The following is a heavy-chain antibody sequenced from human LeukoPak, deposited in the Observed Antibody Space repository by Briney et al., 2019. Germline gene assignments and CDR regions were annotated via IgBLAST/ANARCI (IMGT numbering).Heavy chain of an antibody. CDR2: IYFSGST. CDR1: GGSISSSSYY. J-gene: IGHJ6*02. CDR3: ARAENGGIAVSGTGLGLLGYHYYGMDV. Sequence: SETLSLTCTVSGGSISSSSYYWGWIRQPPGKGLEWIGSIYFSGSTYYNPSLRGRVTISVDTSKNQFSLKLSSVTAADTAVYYCARAENGGIAVSGTGLGLLGYHYYGMDVWGQGTTVTVSS. D-gene: IGHD6-19*01. V-gene: IGHV4-39*07.